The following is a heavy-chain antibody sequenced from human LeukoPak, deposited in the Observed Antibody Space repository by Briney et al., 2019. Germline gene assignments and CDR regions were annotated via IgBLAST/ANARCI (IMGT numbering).Heavy chain of an antibody. CDR3: ARDPDTAIHLDY. D-gene: IGHD5-18*01. Sequence: GGSLRLSCAASGFTFSSYSMNWVRQAPGKGLEWVSSISSSSSYIYYADSEKGRFTISRDNAKNSLYLQMNSLRAEDTAVYYCARDPDTAIHLDYWGQGTLVTVSS. CDR2: ISSSSSYI. J-gene: IGHJ4*02. V-gene: IGHV3-21*01. CDR1: GFTFSSYS.